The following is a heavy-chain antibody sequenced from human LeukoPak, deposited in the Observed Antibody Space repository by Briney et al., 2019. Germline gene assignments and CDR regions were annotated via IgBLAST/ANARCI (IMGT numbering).Heavy chain of an antibody. V-gene: IGHV3-11*01. CDR2: ISSSGSTI. Sequence: PGGSLRLYCAASGFTFSDYYMSWIRQAPGKGLEWVSYISSSGSTIYYADSVKGRFTISRDNAKNSLYLQMNSLRAEDTAVYYCARDETGYYNIDIGWFDPWGQGTLVTVSS. CDR3: ARDETGYYNIDIGWFDP. CDR1: GFTFSDYY. D-gene: IGHD3-9*01. J-gene: IGHJ5*02.